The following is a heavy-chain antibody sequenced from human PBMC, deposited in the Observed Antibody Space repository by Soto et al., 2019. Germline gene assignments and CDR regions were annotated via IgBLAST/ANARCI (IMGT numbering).Heavy chain of an antibody. V-gene: IGHV1-69*01. CDR2: IIPIFGTA. CDR1: GGTFSSYA. J-gene: IGHJ4*02. D-gene: IGHD3-10*01. Sequence: QVQLVQSGAEVKKPGSSVKVSCKASGGTFSSYAISWVRQAPGQGLEWMGGIIPIFGTANYAQKFQGRVTITADESTSTAYMELSSLRSEDTAVYYCARDRGEYYYGSCAIYYFDYWGQGTLVTVS. CDR3: ARDRGEYYYGSCAIYYFDY.